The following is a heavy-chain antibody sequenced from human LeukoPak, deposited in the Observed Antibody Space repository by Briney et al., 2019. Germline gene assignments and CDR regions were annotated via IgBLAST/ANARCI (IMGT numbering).Heavy chain of an antibody. CDR1: GYTFTGYY. J-gene: IGHJ3*02. D-gene: IGHD2-2*01. V-gene: IGHV1-2*02. CDR3: ARVGCSSTSCYAPAFDI. Sequence: GASVKVSCKASGYTFTGYYMHWVRQAPGQGLEWMGWINPNSGGTNYAQKFQGRVTMTRDTSISTAYMELSRPRSDDTAVYYCARVGCSSTSCYAPAFDIWGQGTMVTVSS. CDR2: INPNSGGT.